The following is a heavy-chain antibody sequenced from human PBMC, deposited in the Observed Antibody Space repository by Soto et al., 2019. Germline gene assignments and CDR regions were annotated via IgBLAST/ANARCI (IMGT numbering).Heavy chain of an antibody. CDR3: ARDAVGPAWFDP. J-gene: IGHJ5*02. D-gene: IGHD1-26*01. V-gene: IGHV1-18*01. CDR1: GYTFINYG. Sequence: QVQLVQSGAEVKKPGASVKVSCKASGYTFINYGISWVRQAPGQGLEWMGWINTYNGNTNYAKKFQGRVTMTPDTSTSTAYMELRSLRSDDTAVYHCARDAVGPAWFDPWGQGTLVTVSS. CDR2: INTYNGNT.